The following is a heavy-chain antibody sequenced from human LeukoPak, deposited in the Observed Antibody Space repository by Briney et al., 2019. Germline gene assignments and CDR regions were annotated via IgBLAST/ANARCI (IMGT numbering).Heavy chain of an antibody. CDR2: IYYSGST. J-gene: IGHJ4*02. CDR3: AKIRFLEWLLSPGGYFDY. CDR1: GGSINNYY. Sequence: PSETLSLTCTVSGGSINNYYWSWIRQPPGKGLEWIGYIYYSGSTNYSPSLKSRVTISVDTSKNQFSLKLSSVTAADTAVYYCAKIRFLEWLLSPGGYFDYWGQGTLVTVSS. D-gene: IGHD3-3*01. V-gene: IGHV4-59*01.